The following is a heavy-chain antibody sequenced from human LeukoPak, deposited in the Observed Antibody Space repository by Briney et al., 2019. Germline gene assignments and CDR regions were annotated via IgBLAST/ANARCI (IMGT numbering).Heavy chain of an antibody. Sequence: GGSLRLSCAASGFTFSSYSMNWVRQAPGKGLEWVSSISSSSYIYYADSVKGRFTISRDNAKNSLYLQMNSLRAEDTAVYYCARDIEYSSLFDYWGQGTLVTVSS. CDR3: ARDIEYSSLFDY. J-gene: IGHJ4*02. CDR2: ISSSSYI. V-gene: IGHV3-21*01. D-gene: IGHD6-6*01. CDR1: GFTFSSYS.